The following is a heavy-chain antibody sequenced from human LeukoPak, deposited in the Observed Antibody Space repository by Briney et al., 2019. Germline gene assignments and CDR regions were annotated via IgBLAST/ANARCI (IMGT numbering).Heavy chain of an antibody. J-gene: IGHJ6*03. CDR2: ISRSGSTI. CDR3: ARGGRIAVAGTYYYYMDV. D-gene: IGHD6-19*01. V-gene: IGHV3-11*01. Sequence: VGSLRLSCAASGFTFSDYYMSWIRQAPGKGLEWVSYISRSGSTIYYADSVKGRFTISRDNAKNSLYLQMNSLRAEDTAVYYCARGGRIAVAGTYYYYMDVWGKGTTVTVSS. CDR1: GFTFSDYY.